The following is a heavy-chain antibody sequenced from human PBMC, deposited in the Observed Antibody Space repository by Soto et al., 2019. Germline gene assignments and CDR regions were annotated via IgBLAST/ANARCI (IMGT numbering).Heavy chain of an antibody. Sequence: SVKVSCKASGGTFSSYAISWVRQAPGQGLEWMGGIIPIFGTANYAQKFQGRVTITADESTSTAYMELSSLRSEDTAVYYCARGVAAAGYYYGMDVWGQGTTVTVSS. D-gene: IGHD6-13*01. CDR2: IIPIFGTA. V-gene: IGHV1-69*13. CDR3: ARGVAAAGYYYGMDV. J-gene: IGHJ6*02. CDR1: GGTFSSYA.